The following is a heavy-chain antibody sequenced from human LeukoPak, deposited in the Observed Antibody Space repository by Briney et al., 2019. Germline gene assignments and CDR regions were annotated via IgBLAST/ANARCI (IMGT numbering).Heavy chain of an antibody. CDR2: FSSIGSTI. J-gene: IGHJ6*03. CDR3: ARDKVVPAARAYYYYMDV. CDR1: GFTFSTYT. Sequence: PGGSLRLSCAASGFTFSTYTMNWVRQAPGKGLEWVSSFSSIGSTIYYADSVKGRFTISRDNAKNSLYLQMNSLRVEDTAVYYCARDKVVPAARAYYYYMDVWGKGTTVTVSS. V-gene: IGHV3-48*01. D-gene: IGHD2-2*01.